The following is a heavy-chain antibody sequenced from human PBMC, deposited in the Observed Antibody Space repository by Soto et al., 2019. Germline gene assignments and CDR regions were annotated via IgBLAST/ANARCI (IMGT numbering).Heavy chain of an antibody. Sequence: QVQLVQSGAEVKKPGSSVKVSCKASGGTFSSYTISWVRQAPGQGLEWMGRIIPILGIANYAQKFQGRVTITADKSTSTADMELSSLRSEDTAVYYCAVDLGGELSLYLYYWGQGTLVTVSS. D-gene: IGHD3-16*02. J-gene: IGHJ4*02. V-gene: IGHV1-69*02. CDR2: IIPILGIA. CDR3: AVDLGGELSLYLYY. CDR1: GGTFSSYT.